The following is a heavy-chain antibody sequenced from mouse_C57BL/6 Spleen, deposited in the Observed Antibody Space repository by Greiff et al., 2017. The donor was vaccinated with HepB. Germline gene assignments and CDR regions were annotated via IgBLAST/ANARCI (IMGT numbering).Heavy chain of an antibody. Sequence: VKLMESGAELVRPGTSVKVSCKASGYAFTNYLIEWVKQRPGQGLEWIGVINPGSGGTNYNEKFKGKATLTADKTSSTAYMQLSSLTSEDSAVFFCARSPGSYPYYFDYWGQGTTLTVSS. CDR3: ARSPGSYPYYFDY. V-gene: IGHV1-54*01. CDR2: INPGSGGT. CDR1: GYAFTNYL. D-gene: IGHD1-1*01. J-gene: IGHJ2*01.